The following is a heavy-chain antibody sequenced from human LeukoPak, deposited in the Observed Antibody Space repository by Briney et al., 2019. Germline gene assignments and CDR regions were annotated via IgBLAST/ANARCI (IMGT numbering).Heavy chain of an antibody. V-gene: IGHV3-23*01. D-gene: IGHD3-9*01. J-gene: IGHJ4*02. CDR1: GFTFSSYA. CDR3: AKDPDILTGYHWDY. Sequence: GGSLRLSCAASGFTFSSYAMSWVRQAPGKGLEWVSAISGSGGSTYYADSVKGRFTISRDNSKNTLYLQMNSPRAEDTAVYYCAKDPDILTGYHWDYWGQGTLVTVSS. CDR2: ISGSGGST.